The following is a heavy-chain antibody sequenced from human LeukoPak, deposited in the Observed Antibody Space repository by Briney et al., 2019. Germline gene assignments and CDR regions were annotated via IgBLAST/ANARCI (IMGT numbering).Heavy chain of an antibody. D-gene: IGHD6-19*01. J-gene: IGHJ5*02. CDR1: GGSISSSSYY. CDR2: INHSGST. V-gene: IGHV4-39*07. Sequence: PSETLSLTCTVSGGSISSSSYYWGWIRQPPGKGLEWIGEINHSGSTNYNPSLKSRVTISVDTSKNQFSLKLSSVAAADTAVYYCARGHSSGWYTLTLFDPWGQGTLVTVSS. CDR3: ARGHSSGWYTLTLFDP.